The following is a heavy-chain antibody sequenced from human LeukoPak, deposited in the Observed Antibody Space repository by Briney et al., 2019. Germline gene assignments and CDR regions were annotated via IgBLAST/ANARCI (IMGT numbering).Heavy chain of an antibody. J-gene: IGHJ4*02. CDR3: AKSYYDILPD. CDR1: GFTLSSYG. CDR2: SSYDGNNK. V-gene: IGHV3-30*18. D-gene: IGHD3-9*01. Sequence: GGSLRLSCAASGFTLSSYGMHWVRQAPGKGLEWVALSSYDGNNKDYVDSVKGRFTISRDNSKNTLYLQMDSLRLEDTAMYYCAKSYYDILPDWGQGTLVTVSS.